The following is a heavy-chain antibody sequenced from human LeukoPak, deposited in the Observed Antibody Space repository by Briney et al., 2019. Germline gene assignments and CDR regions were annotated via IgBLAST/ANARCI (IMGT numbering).Heavy chain of an antibody. J-gene: IGHJ3*02. CDR1: GFTFDDYA. V-gene: IGHV3-9*01. D-gene: IGHD3-22*01. CDR3: AKAGLLPDAFDI. Sequence: PGRSLRLSCAASGFTFDDYAMHWVRQAPGKGLGWVSGISWNSGSIGYADSVKGRFTISRDNAKNSLYLQMNSLRAEDTALYYCAKAGLLPDAFDIWGQGTMVTVSS. CDR2: ISWNSGSI.